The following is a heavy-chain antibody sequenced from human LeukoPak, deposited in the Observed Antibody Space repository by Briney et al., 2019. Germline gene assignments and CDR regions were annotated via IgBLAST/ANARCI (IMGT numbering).Heavy chain of an antibody. CDR2: ISGSGGST. CDR1: GFTFSSHA. J-gene: IGHJ4*02. Sequence: PGGSLRLSCAASGFTFSSHAMTWVRQAPGKGLEWVSTISGSGGSTYYADSVKGRFTISRDNSKNTLYLQMNSQRAEDTAVYYCAKLNYDFWSGYYTGEYSFDFWGQGTLVTVSS. CDR3: AKLNYDFWSGYYTGEYSFDF. D-gene: IGHD3-3*01. V-gene: IGHV3-23*01.